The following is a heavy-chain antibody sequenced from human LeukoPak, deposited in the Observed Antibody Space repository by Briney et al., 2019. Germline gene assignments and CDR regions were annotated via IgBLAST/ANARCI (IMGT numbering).Heavy chain of an antibody. Sequence: SETLSLTCAVYGGSFSGYYWSWIRQPPGKGLEWIGEINHSGSTNYNPSLKSRVTISVDTSKNQFSLKLSSVTAADTAVYYCARGGGLRYFDWLPPDWFDPWGQGALVTVSS. CDR3: ARGGGLRYFDWLPPDWFDP. CDR1: GGSFSGYY. D-gene: IGHD3-9*01. CDR2: INHSGST. V-gene: IGHV4-34*01. J-gene: IGHJ5*02.